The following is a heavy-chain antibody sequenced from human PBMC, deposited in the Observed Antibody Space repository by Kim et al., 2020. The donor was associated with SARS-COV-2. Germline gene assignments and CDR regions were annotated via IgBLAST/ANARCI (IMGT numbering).Heavy chain of an antibody. CDR1: GGSVSNDIYY. Sequence: SETLSLTCTVSGGSVSNDIYYWSWIRQPPGKELEWLGYIYNSGSTNYNPSLRGRVSISVDTAKNQFSLKLSSVTVADTAVYYCARREKNYYYDDMEVWGQGTTVTVSS. D-gene: IGHD1-26*01. CDR2: IYNSGST. CDR3: ARREKNYYYDDMEV. J-gene: IGHJ6*02. V-gene: IGHV4-61*01.